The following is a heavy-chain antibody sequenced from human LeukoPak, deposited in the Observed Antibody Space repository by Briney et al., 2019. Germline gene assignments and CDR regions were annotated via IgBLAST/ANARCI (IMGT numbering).Heavy chain of an antibody. CDR3: ARGGSSSLGSFDY. V-gene: IGHV1-69*13. CDR1: GGTFSSYA. J-gene: IGHJ4*02. D-gene: IGHD6-13*01. Sequence: VASAGLSCKASGGTFSSYAISGVRQAPRQGLEWRGGIIPIFGTANYVQKFQGRVTITADESTSTAYMELSSLRSEDTAAYYCARGGSSSLGSFDYWGQGTLVTVSS. CDR2: IIPIFGTA.